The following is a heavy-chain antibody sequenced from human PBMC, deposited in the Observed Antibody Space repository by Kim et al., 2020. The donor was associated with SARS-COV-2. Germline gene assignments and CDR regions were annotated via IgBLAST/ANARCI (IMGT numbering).Heavy chain of an antibody. V-gene: IGHV4-34*01. D-gene: IGHD2-15*01. J-gene: IGHJ5*02. Sequence: SRVNISVDTSKNQFSLKLSSVTAADTAVYYCARGLGYCSGGSCYSWWFDPWGQGTLVTVSS. CDR3: ARGLGYCSGGSCYSWWFDP.